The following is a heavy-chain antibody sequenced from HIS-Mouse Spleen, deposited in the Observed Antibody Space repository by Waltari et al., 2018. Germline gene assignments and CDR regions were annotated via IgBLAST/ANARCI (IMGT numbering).Heavy chain of an antibody. Sequence: QVQLVESGGGVVQPGRSLRRSWSSSGFTFSSYGMHWVRQAQGKGLEWVEVISYDGSNKYYADSVKGRFTISRDNSKNTLYLQMNSLRAEDTAVYYCAKDRGSQFDYWGQGTLVTVSS. V-gene: IGHV3-30*18. D-gene: IGHD1-26*01. CDR2: ISYDGSNK. CDR1: GFTFSSYG. J-gene: IGHJ4*02. CDR3: AKDRGSQFDY.